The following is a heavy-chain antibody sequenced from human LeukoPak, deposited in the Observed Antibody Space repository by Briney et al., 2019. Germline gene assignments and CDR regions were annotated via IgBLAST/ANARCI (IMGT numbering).Heavy chain of an antibody. Sequence: PSETLSLTCTVSGVSISSSNSYWGWIRQPPGKGLEWIGSIYYSGNTYYNASLKSQVSISIDTSKNQFSLRLTSVTAADTAVYYCARDGVDIVVVPAARDYYYMDVWGKGTTVTISS. CDR2: IYYSGNT. J-gene: IGHJ6*03. D-gene: IGHD2-2*01. CDR1: GVSISSSNSY. CDR3: ARDGVDIVVVPAARDYYYMDV. V-gene: IGHV4-39*02.